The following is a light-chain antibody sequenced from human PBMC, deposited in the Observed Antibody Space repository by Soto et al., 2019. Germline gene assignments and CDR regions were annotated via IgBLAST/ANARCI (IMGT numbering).Light chain of an antibody. J-gene: IGKJ2*01. CDR1: QSVSSN. Sequence: DIVMTQSPATLSVSPGERATLSCRASQSVSSNLAWYQQKPGQAPRLLIYSASTRATGIPARFSGSGSGTEFTLTISSLQSEDFAVYYCQQYNNCPPYTFGQGTKLEIK. V-gene: IGKV3-15*01. CDR2: SAS. CDR3: QQYNNCPPYT.